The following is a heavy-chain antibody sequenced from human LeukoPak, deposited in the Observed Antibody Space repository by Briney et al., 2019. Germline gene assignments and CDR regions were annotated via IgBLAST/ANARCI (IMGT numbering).Heavy chain of an antibody. D-gene: IGHD3-22*01. V-gene: IGHV1-69*05. CDR2: IIPIFGTV. Sequence: SVKVSCKASGGTFSSYAISLVRQAPGQGLEWMGGIIPIFGTVNYAQKFQGRVTITTDESTSTAYMELSSLRSEDTAVYYCARGQINYDSSGYYYGYFQHWGQGTLVTVSS. CDR3: ARGQINYDSSGYYYGYFQH. CDR1: GGTFSSYA. J-gene: IGHJ1*01.